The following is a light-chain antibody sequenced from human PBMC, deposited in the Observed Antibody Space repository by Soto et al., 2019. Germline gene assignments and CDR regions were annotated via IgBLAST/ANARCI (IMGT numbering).Light chain of an antibody. CDR1: QSVSSY. V-gene: IGKV3-20*01. CDR3: QQYGSSPVLA. CDR2: DAS. Sequence: EIVLTQSPATLSLSPGERATLSCRASQSVSSYLAWYQQKPGQAPRLLIYDASNRATGIPARFSGSGSGTDFTLTISRLEPEDFAVYYCQQYGSSPVLAFGGGTKVEIK. J-gene: IGKJ4*01.